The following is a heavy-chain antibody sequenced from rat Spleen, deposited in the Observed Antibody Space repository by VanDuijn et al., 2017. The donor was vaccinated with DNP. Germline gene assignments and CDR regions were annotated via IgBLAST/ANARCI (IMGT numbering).Heavy chain of an antibody. V-gene: IGHV1-43*01. CDR1: GYTFTTYY. J-gene: IGHJ3*01. CDR2: INMGSGGT. D-gene: IGHD4-3*01. CDR3: ARGSDGVWFVY. Sequence: QVQLQQSGAELAKPGSSVMISCRASGYTFTTYYIGWIKQTTRQGLEFIGYINMGSGGTNYNEKFKGKATLTGGKSSSTAFMQLSSLTPDDSAVYYGARGSDGVWFVYWGQGTLVTVSS.